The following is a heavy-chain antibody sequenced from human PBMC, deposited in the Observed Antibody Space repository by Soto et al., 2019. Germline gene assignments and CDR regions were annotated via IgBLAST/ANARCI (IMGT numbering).Heavy chain of an antibody. CDR3: ARGGTDYGGNSDY. J-gene: IGHJ4*02. D-gene: IGHD4-17*01. CDR1: GFTFSSYG. Sequence: QVQLVESGGGVVQPGRSLRLSCAASGFTFSSYGMHWVRQAPGKGLEWVAVIWYDGSNKYYADSVKGRFTISRDNSKNTLYLKMNSLRAEDTAVYYCARGGTDYGGNSDYWGQGTLVTVSS. CDR2: IWYDGSNK. V-gene: IGHV3-33*01.